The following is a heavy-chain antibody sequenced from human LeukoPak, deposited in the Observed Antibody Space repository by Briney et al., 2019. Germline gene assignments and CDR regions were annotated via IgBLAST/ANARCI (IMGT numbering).Heavy chain of an antibody. CDR1: GGSISSSSYY. J-gene: IGHJ6*03. D-gene: IGHD2-2*01. Sequence: SETLSLTCTVSGGSISSSSYYWGWIRQPPGKGLEWIGYIYYSGSTNYNPSLKSRVTISVDTSKNQFSLKLSSVTAADTAVYYCAREATVVVPAALPRYYYYYYMDVWGKGTTVTVSS. CDR2: IYYSGST. V-gene: IGHV4-61*01. CDR3: AREATVVVPAALPRYYYYYYMDV.